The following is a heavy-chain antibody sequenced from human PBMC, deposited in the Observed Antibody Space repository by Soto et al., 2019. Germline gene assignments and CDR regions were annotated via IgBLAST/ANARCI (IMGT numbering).Heavy chain of an antibody. V-gene: IGHV3-49*04. Sequence: PVGSLRLSCTASGFTFGDYAMSWVRQAPGKGREWVGFIRSKAYGGTTEYAASVKGRFTISRDDSKSIAYLQMNSLKTEDTAVYYCTVGSRSTFPNYYYGMDVWGQGTTVTVSS. CDR1: GFTFGDYA. CDR2: IRSKAYGGTT. J-gene: IGHJ6*02. D-gene: IGHD3-16*01. CDR3: TVGSRSTFPNYYYGMDV.